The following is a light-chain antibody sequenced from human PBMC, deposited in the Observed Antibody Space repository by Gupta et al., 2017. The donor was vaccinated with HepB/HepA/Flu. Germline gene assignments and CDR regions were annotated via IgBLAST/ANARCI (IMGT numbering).Light chain of an antibody. Sequence: QSALTQPASVSGSPGQSITISCTGTSSDVGGYNYVSWYQQYPGQAPKVMIYDVNYRPSGVSNRFSGSKSGNTASLTISGLQPEDEADYYCSSYRNNNTLVCGGGTKLTVL. CDR3: SSYRNNNTLV. CDR2: DVN. V-gene: IGLV2-14*01. J-gene: IGLJ2*01. CDR1: SSDVGGYNY.